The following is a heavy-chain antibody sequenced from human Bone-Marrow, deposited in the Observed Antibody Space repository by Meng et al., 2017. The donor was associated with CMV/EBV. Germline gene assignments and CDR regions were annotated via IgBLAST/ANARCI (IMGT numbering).Heavy chain of an antibody. D-gene: IGHD6-6*01. CDR2: IIPILGIA. Sequence: SVKVSCKASEGTFSSYTISWVRQAPGQGLEWMGRIIPILGIANYAQKFQGRVTITADKSTSTAYMELSSLRSEDTAVYYCARAAKSIAARPSYYYGMDVWGQGTTVTVSS. V-gene: IGHV1-69*02. CDR1: EGTFSSYT. CDR3: ARAAKSIAARPSYYYGMDV. J-gene: IGHJ6*02.